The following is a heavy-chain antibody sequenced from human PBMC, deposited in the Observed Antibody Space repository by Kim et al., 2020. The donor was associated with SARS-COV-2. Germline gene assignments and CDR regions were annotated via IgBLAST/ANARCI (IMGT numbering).Heavy chain of an antibody. V-gene: IGHV1-18*01. CDR3: ARMGIAVAGTQGYYYYGMDV. CDR2: ISAYNGNT. J-gene: IGHJ6*02. CDR1: GYTFTSYG. D-gene: IGHD6-19*01. Sequence: ASVKVSCKASGYTFTSYGISWVRQAPGQGLEWMGWISAYNGNTNYAQKLQGRVTMTTDTSTSTAYMALRSLRSDDTAVYYCARMGIAVAGTQGYYYYGMDVWGQGTTVTVSS.